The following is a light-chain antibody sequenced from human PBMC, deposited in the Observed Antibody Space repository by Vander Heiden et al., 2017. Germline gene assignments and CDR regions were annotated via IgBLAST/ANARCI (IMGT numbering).Light chain of an antibody. CDR2: GAS. Sequence: EIVMTQSPATLSVSPGARATLACRASQSFTSNLAWYQQKPGQAPRLLIYGASTRATGIPARFRGSGSGTEFTLTISSLQSEDFAVYYCQQYNNWPLYTFGQGTKLEIK. CDR3: QQYNNWPLYT. V-gene: IGKV3-15*01. CDR1: QSFTSN. J-gene: IGKJ2*01.